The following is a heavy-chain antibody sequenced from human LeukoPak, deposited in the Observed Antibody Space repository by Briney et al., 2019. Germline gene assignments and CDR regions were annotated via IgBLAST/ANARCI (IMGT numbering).Heavy chain of an antibody. D-gene: IGHD6-19*01. Sequence: SETLSLTCTVSGGSIRSSYWNWVRQPPGKGLEWIGYIHYSGSTNYNPSLKSRVTISVDTSKDQFSLNLSSVAAADTAVYYCARTRLSEYYFDYWGQGIPVTVSS. CDR3: ARTRLSEYYFDY. CDR2: IHYSGST. J-gene: IGHJ4*02. CDR1: GGSIRSSY. V-gene: IGHV4-59*01.